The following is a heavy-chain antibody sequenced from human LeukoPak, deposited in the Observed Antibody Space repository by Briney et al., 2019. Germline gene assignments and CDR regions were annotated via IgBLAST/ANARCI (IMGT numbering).Heavy chain of an antibody. V-gene: IGHV3-53*01. CDR2: IYSGGST. J-gene: IGHJ4*02. CDR3: ARAYDSSGYYFHLGY. CDR1: GFTVSSNY. D-gene: IGHD3-22*01. Sequence: GGSLRLSCAASGFTVSSNYMSWVRQAPGKGLEWVSVIYSGGSTYYADSVKGRFTISRDNSKNTLHLQMNSLRAEDTAVYYCARAYDSSGYYFHLGYWGQGTLVTVSS.